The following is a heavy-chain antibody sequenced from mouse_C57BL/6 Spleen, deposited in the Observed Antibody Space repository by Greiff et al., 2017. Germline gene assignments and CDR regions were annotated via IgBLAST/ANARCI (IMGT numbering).Heavy chain of an antibody. CDR2: ISDGGSYT. CDR1: GFTFSSYA. V-gene: IGHV5-4*03. CDR3: ARVYYDSHFDY. Sequence: EVKVVESGGGLVKPGGSLKLSCAASGFTFSSYAMSWVRQTPEKRLEWVATISDGGSYTYYPDNVKGRFTISRDNAKNNLYLQMSHLKSEDTAMYYCARVYYDSHFDYWGQGTTLTVSA. D-gene: IGHD2-4*01. J-gene: IGHJ2*01.